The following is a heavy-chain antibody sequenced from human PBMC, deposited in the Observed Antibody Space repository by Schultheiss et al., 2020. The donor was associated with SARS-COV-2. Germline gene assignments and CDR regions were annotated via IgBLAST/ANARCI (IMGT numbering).Heavy chain of an antibody. Sequence: SVKVSCKASGGTFSSYAISWVRQAPGQGLEWMGGIIPIFGTANYAQKFQGRVTITADESTSTAYMELSSLRSEDTAVYYCARDLKVRGVDYYYYMDVWGKGTTVTVSS. J-gene: IGHJ6*03. CDR3: ARDLKVRGVDYYYYMDV. CDR2: IIPIFGTA. V-gene: IGHV1-69*13. D-gene: IGHD3-10*01. CDR1: GGTFSSYA.